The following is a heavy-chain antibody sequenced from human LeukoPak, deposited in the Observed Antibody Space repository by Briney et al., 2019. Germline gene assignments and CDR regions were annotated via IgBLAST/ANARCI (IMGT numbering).Heavy chain of an antibody. CDR3: ARVPRGSYFGYYYYGMEV. Sequence: SETLSLTCTVSGGSISSGGYYWSWIRQHPGKGLEWIGYIYYSGSTNYNPSLKSRVTISVDTSKNQFSLKLSSVTAADTAVYYCARVPRGSYFGYYYYGMEVWGQGTTGTVSS. CDR1: GGSISSGGYY. J-gene: IGHJ6*02. CDR2: IYYSGST. V-gene: IGHV4-61*08. D-gene: IGHD1-26*01.